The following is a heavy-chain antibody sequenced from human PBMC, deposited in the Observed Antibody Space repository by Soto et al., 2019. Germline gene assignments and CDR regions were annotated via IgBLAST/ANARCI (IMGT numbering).Heavy chain of an antibody. J-gene: IGHJ4*02. Sequence: QVQLVQSGAEVKKPGSSVMVSCKASGGTFGSYVFNWVRQAPGQGLEWMGGIIPLFGRPNYAQKFQGRVTITADESTSTAYMELSSLRSDDTAVFYCARDLGSGYDPGDYWGQGTLVTVSS. CDR2: IIPLFGRP. V-gene: IGHV1-69*12. CDR1: GGTFGSYV. CDR3: ARDLGSGYDPGDY. D-gene: IGHD5-12*01.